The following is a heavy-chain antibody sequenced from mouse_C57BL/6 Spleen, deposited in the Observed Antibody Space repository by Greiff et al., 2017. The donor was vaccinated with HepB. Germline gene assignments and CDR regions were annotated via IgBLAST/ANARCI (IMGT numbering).Heavy chain of an antibody. CDR3: ARTTVFITTVVATPYFDV. CDR1: GYTFTSYW. D-gene: IGHD1-1*01. CDR2: INPSSGYT. Sequence: QVQLQESGAELAKPGASVKLSCKASGYTFTSYWMHWVKQRPGQGLEWIGYINPSSGYTKYNQKFKDKATLTADKSSSTAYMQLSSLTYDDSAVYYCARTTVFITTVVATPYFDVWGTVTTVTVSS. V-gene: IGHV1-7*01. J-gene: IGHJ1*03.